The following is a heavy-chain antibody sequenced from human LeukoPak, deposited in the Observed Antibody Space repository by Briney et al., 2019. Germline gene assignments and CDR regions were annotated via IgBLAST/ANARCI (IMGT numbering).Heavy chain of an antibody. V-gene: IGHV1-69*01. CDR1: GGTFSSYA. CDR3: ARDESIAAAGFDY. Sequence: GSSVKVSCKASGGTFSSYAISWVRQAPGQGLEWMGGIIPIFGTANYAQKFQGRVTITADESTSTAYMERSSLRSEDTAVYYCARDESIAAAGFDYWGQGTLVTVSS. J-gene: IGHJ4*02. D-gene: IGHD6-13*01. CDR2: IIPIFGTA.